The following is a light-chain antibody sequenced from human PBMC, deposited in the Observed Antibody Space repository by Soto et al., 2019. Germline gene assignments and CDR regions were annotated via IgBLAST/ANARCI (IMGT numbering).Light chain of an antibody. CDR3: QSYDSSLSGSGVV. V-gene: IGLV1-40*01. CDR2: GNS. CDR1: SSNIGAGYD. Sequence: QSVLTQPPSVSGAPGQRVTISCTGSSSNIGAGYDVHWYQQLPGTAPKLLIYGNSNRPSGVPDRFSGSKSGTSASLAITGLQAEDEADYYCQSYDSSLSGSGVVFGVETKLTVL. J-gene: IGLJ2*01.